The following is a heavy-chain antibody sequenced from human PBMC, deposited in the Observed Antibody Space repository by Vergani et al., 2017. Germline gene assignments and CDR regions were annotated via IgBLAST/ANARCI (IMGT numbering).Heavy chain of an antibody. CDR3: ARGGYSSSWYDY. CDR1: GGSISSGSYY. V-gene: IGHV4-61*02. Sequence: QVQLQESGPGLVKPSQTLSLTCTVSGGSISSGSYYWSWIRQPAGKGLEWIGRLYTSGSTNYNPSLKSRVTISVDTSKNQFSLKLSSVTAADTAVYYCARGGYSSSWYDYWGQGTLVTVSS. J-gene: IGHJ4*02. D-gene: IGHD6-13*01. CDR2: LYTSGST.